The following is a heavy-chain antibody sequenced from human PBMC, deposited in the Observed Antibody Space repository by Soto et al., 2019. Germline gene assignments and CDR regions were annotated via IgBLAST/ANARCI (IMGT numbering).Heavy chain of an antibody. CDR1: GFTFTNDA. CDR2: ISASGGST. CDR3: ANDMRGSVSDYSYGRDV. D-gene: IGHD3-10*01. Sequence: EVQLLESGGGLVQPGGSLRLSCAASGFTFTNDAMSWVRQAPGKGLEWVSTISASGGSTYHADSVKGRFTISRDNSKNTLSMQMNSLRDEATAAYYCANDMRGSVSDYSYGRDVWGQGTTVTVS. J-gene: IGHJ6*02. V-gene: IGHV3-23*01.